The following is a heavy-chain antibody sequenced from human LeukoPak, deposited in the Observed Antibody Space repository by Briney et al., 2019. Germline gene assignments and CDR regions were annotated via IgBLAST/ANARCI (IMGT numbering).Heavy chain of an antibody. V-gene: IGHV1-2*02. D-gene: IGHD3/OR15-3a*01. CDR2: INPNSGGT. Sequence: ASVKVSCKASGYTFTGYYMHWVRQAPGRGLEWMGWINPNSGGTNYAQKFQDRVTMNRDTSITTAHMELSRLTSDDTAIYYCARIMEYYDFTPRGFDIWGQGTMVAVSS. J-gene: IGHJ3*02. CDR1: GYTFTGYY. CDR3: ARIMEYYDFTPRGFDI.